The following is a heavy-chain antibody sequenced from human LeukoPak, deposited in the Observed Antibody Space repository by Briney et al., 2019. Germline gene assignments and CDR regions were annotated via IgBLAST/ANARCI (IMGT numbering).Heavy chain of an antibody. CDR3: ARQTWIQLWPYYYYMDV. J-gene: IGHJ6*03. D-gene: IGHD5-18*01. Sequence: ASVKVSCKASGYTFTSYGISWVRQAPGQGLEWMGWISAYNGNTNYAQKLQGRVTMTTDTSTSTAYMELRSLRSDDTAVYYCARQTWIQLWPYYYYMDVWGKGTTVTVSS. CDR1: GYTFTSYG. V-gene: IGHV1-18*01. CDR2: ISAYNGNT.